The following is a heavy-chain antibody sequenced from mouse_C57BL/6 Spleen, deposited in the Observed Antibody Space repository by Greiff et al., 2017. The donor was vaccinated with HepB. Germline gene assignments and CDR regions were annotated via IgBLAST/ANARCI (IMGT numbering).Heavy chain of an antibody. J-gene: IGHJ4*01. D-gene: IGHD2-4*01. Sequence: EVKLVESGGGLVKPGGSLKLSCAASGFTFSSYAMSWVRQTPEKRLAWVATISDGGSYTYYPDNVKGRFTISRDNAKNHLYLQMRHLKSEDTAMYYCEKGLGKGYDDYDGAMEYWGQGTSVTVSS. V-gene: IGHV5-4*03. CDR2: ISDGGSYT. CDR1: GFTFSSYA. CDR3: EKGLGKGYDDYDGAMEY.